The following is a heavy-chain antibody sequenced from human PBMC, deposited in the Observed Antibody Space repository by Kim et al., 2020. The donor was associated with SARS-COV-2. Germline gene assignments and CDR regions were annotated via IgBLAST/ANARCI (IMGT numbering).Heavy chain of an antibody. CDR1: GFTFSNYS. Sequence: GGSLRLSCAASGFTFSNYSMNWVRQAPGKGLEWVASISSSSSYIYYADSVKGRFTISRDNAKNSLYLQMNSLRAEDTAVYYCASSRGTLSGWYVFDYWGQGTLVTVSS. J-gene: IGHJ4*02. CDR3: ASSRGTLSGWYVFDY. CDR2: ISSSSSYI. D-gene: IGHD6-19*01. V-gene: IGHV3-21*01.